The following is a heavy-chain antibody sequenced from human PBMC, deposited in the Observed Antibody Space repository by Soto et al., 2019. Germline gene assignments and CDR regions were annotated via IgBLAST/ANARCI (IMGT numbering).Heavy chain of an antibody. V-gene: IGHV4-31*03. D-gene: IGHD3-10*01. J-gene: IGHJ4*02. CDR2: IYYSGST. CDR1: GGSISSSGYN. Sequence: QVQLQESGPGLVKPSQTLSLTCTVSGGSISSSGYNWSWIRQHPGKGLEWIGYIYYSGSTYYNPSLESGVTITVNTSQNQVTLKLSSVPAADTAVYFCRQHGTWSYFPTTFYYWGQGTLVSASS. CDR3: RQHGTWSYFPTTFYY.